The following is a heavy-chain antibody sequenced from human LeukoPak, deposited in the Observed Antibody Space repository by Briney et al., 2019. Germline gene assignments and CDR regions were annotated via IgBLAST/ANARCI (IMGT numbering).Heavy chain of an antibody. J-gene: IGHJ3*02. CDR3: ARDSPRYCSGGSCYSYMSAFDI. Sequence: PSETLSLTCTVSGGSISSYYWSWIRQPAGKGLEWIGRIYTSGSTNYNPSLKSRVTMSADTSKNQFSLKLSSVAAADTAVYYCARDSPRYCSGGSCYSYMSAFDIWGQGTMVTVSS. CDR1: GGSISSYY. V-gene: IGHV4-4*07. CDR2: IYTSGST. D-gene: IGHD2-15*01.